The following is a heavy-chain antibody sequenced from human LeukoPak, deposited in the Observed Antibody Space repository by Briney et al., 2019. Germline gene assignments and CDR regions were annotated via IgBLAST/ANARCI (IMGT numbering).Heavy chain of an antibody. D-gene: IGHD2-15*01. V-gene: IGHV4-34*01. J-gene: IGHJ6*03. CDR2: INHSGST. CDR3: ARGKVYCSGGSCFWQNDYYYYMDV. Sequence: PSETLSLTCAVYGGSFSGYYWSWIRQPPGKGLEWIGEINHSGSTNYNPSLKSRVTISVDTSKNQFSLKLSSVTAADTAVYYCARGKVYCSGGSCFWQNDYYYYMDVWGKGTTVTVCS. CDR1: GGSFSGYY.